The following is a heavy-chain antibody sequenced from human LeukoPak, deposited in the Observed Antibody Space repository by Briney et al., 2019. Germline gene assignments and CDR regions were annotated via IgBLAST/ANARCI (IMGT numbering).Heavy chain of an antibody. CDR2: IYYSGST. CDR1: GGSISSSSYY. CDR3: ARSTGNCTNGVCHLRGYYFDY. D-gene: IGHD2-8*01. Sequence: SETLSLTCTVSGGSISSSSYYWGWIRQPPGKGLEWIGSIYYSGSTYYNPSLKSRVTISVDTSKNQFSLKLSFVTAADTAVYYCARSTGNCTNGVCHLRGYYFDYWGQGTLVTVSS. J-gene: IGHJ4*02. V-gene: IGHV4-39*07.